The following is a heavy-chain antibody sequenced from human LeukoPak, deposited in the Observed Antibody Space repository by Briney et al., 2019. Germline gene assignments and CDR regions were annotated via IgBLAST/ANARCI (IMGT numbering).Heavy chain of an antibody. J-gene: IGHJ4*02. D-gene: IGHD2-15*01. V-gene: IGHV3-23*01. CDR3: AKEDIVVVVAAALDY. Sequence: GGSLRLSCAASGFTFRSFAMSWVRQAPGKGLEWVSDISGSGGSTYYADSVKGRFTISRDNSKNTLYLQMNSPRAEDTAVYYCAKEDIVVVVAAALDYWGQGTLVTVSS. CDR2: ISGSGGST. CDR1: GFTFRSFA.